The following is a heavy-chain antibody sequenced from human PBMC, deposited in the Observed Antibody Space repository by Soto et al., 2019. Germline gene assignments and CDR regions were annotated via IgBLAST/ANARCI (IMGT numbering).Heavy chain of an antibody. Sequence: QVQLQQWGAGLLKPSETLSLTCAVYGGSFSGYYWSWIRQPPGKGLEWIGEINHSGSTNYNPSLTSRVAITVETSTIQCSLKLCCVTAADTAVYYCARHCSHYDFWSGYCGSLAWFDPWGQGTLVTVSS. CDR2: INHSGST. CDR1: GGSFSGYY. D-gene: IGHD3-3*01. CDR3: ARHCSHYDFWSGYCGSLAWFDP. V-gene: IGHV4-34*01. J-gene: IGHJ5*02.